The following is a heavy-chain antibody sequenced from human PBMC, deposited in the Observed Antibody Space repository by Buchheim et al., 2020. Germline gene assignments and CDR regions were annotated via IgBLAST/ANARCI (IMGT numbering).Heavy chain of an antibody. V-gene: IGHV3-33*01. J-gene: IGHJ2*01. CDR1: GFTFSSYG. CDR3: ARDRVAAHPHLYWYFDL. D-gene: IGHD2-15*01. CDR2: IWYDGSNK. Sequence: QVQLVESGGGVVQPGRSLRLSCAESGFTFSSYGMHWVRQAPGKGLEWVAVIWYDGSNKYYADSVKGRFTISRDNSKNTLYLQMNSLRAEDTAVYYCARDRVAAHPHLYWYFDLWGRGTL.